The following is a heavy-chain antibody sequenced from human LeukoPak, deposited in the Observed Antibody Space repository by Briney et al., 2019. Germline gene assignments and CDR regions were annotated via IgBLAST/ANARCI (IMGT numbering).Heavy chain of an antibody. CDR1: GDSITSGGYY. V-gene: IGHV4-31*03. CDR3: ATATGRWFDS. J-gene: IGHJ5*01. CDR2: IYYSGGT. Sequence: SETLSVTCTVSGDSITSGGYYWSWIRQHPGKGLEWIGYIYYSGGTYYNAPLNSRITISVDTSKIQISLMRSSVTAADKAVYYCATATGRWFDSWGQGTLVTVSS. D-gene: IGHD3-10*01.